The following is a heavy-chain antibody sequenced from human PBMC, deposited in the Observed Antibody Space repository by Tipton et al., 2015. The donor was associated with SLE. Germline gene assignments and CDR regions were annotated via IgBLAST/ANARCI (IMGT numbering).Heavy chain of an antibody. CDR1: GGSFSGYY. V-gene: IGHV4-34*01. CDR3: ARAGPEANAFDS. D-gene: IGHD4/OR15-4a*01. Sequence: LRLSCAVYGGSFSGYYWSWIRQPPGKGLEWIGEINNSGSTNYNPSLKSRVTITVDTSKNQFSLKLSSVTAADTPVYYCARAGPEANAFDSWGQGPLVTVSS. CDR2: INNSGST. J-gene: IGHJ4*02.